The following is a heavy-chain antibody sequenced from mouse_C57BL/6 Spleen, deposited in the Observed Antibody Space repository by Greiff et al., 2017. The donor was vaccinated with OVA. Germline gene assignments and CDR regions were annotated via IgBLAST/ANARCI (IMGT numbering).Heavy chain of an antibody. Sequence: EVQLQQSGPELVKPGASVKISCKASGYTFTDYYMNWVKQSHGKSLEWIGDITPNNGGTSYNQKFKGKATLTVDKSSSTAYMELRSLTSEDSTVYYCARWAYYSSHYFDYWGQGTTLTVSS. CDR1: GYTFTDYY. CDR2: ITPNNGGT. CDR3: ARWAYYSSHYFDY. D-gene: IGHD2-5*01. J-gene: IGHJ2*01. V-gene: IGHV1-26*01.